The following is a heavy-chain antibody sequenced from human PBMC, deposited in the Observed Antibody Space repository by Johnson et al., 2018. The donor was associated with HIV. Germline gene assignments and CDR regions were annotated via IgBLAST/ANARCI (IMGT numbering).Heavy chain of an antibody. CDR3: AKDMERYSYGPDAFDI. Sequence: VQLVESGGGLVQPGRSLRLSCAASGFTFDDYAMHWVRQAPGKGLEWVANIKQDGSEKYYADSVKGRFTISRDNAKNSLYLQMNSLRAEDTALYYCAKDMERYSYGPDAFDIWGQGTMVTVSS. J-gene: IGHJ3*02. CDR2: IKQDGSEK. D-gene: IGHD5-18*01. V-gene: IGHV3-9*01. CDR1: GFTFDDYA.